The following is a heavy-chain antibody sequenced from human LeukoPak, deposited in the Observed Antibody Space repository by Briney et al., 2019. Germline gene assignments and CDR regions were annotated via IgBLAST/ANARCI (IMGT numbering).Heavy chain of an antibody. D-gene: IGHD4-17*01. Sequence: GGSLRLSCAASGFTFSSYEMNWVRQAPGKGLEWVSYISSSGSTIYYADSVKGRFTISRDNAKNSLYLQMNSLSTEDTAVYYCARDPRLRLKRSGWFDPWGQGTLVTVSS. CDR3: ARDPRLRLKRSGWFDP. V-gene: IGHV3-48*03. CDR2: ISSSGSTI. J-gene: IGHJ5*02. CDR1: GFTFSSYE.